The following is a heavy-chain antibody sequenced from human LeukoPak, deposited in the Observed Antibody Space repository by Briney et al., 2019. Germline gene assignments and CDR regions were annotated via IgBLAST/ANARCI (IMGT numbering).Heavy chain of an antibody. Sequence: RASVKVSCKASGYTFTSYGISWVRQAPAQGLEWMGWISAYNGNTNYAQKLQGRVTMTTDTSTSTAYMELRSLRSDDTAVYYCARGDYGDYFYYYYGMDVWGEGTTVTVSS. CDR2: ISAYNGNT. CDR1: GYTFTSYG. J-gene: IGHJ6*04. V-gene: IGHV1-18*01. CDR3: ARGDYGDYFYYYYGMDV. D-gene: IGHD4-17*01.